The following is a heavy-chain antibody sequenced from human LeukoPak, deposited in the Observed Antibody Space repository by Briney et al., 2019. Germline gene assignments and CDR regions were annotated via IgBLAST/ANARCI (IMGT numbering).Heavy chain of an antibody. V-gene: IGHV4-39*07. CDR1: GGSISSNNYF. Sequence: PSETLSLTCTVSGGSISSNNYFWGWIRQPPGKGLEWIGNIYYSGSTYYNPSLKSRVLMSVDTSKNQSSLKLSSVTAADTAVYYCARVVRYYYDSSGYSDGHYGVDVWGQGTTVTVSS. D-gene: IGHD3-22*01. CDR2: IYYSGST. J-gene: IGHJ6*02. CDR3: ARVVRYYYDSSGYSDGHYGVDV.